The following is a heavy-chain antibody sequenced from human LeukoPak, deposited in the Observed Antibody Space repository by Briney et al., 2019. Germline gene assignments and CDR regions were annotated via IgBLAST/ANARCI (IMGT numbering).Heavy chain of an antibody. CDR1: GFTFSSYG. V-gene: IGHV3-30*03. CDR2: ISYDGSNK. CDR3: ATLGPTEYFVY. D-gene: IGHD4-11*01. Sequence: GGSLRLSCAASGFTFSSYGMHWIRQAPGKGLEWVAVISYDGSNKYYADSVKGRFTISRDNSKSTLYLQMNSLRAEDTAVYYCATLGPTEYFVYWGQGTLVTVSS. J-gene: IGHJ4*02.